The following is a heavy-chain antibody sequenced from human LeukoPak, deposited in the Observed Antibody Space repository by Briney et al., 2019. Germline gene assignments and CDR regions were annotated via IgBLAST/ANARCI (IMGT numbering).Heavy chain of an antibody. CDR1: GFTFSSYW. D-gene: IGHD6-19*01. CDR2: IKQDGSEK. V-gene: IGHV3-7*01. Sequence: PGGSLRLSCAASGFTFSSYWMSWVRQAPGEGLEWVANIKQDGSEKYYVDSVKGRFTISRDNAKNTLYLQMNSLRAEDTAVYYCAREMSIAVAGTFDYWGQGTLVTVSP. CDR3: AREMSIAVAGTFDY. J-gene: IGHJ4*02.